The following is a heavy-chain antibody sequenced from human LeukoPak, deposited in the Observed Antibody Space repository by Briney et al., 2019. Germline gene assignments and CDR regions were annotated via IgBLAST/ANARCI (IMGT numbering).Heavy chain of an antibody. CDR3: ARATVTSYYFDY. J-gene: IGHJ4*02. D-gene: IGHD4-17*01. CDR2: IYYTGRT. V-gene: IGHV4-39*01. CDR1: GGSISSSSYY. Sequence: SETLSLTCTVSGGSISSSSYYWGWIRQPPGKGLEWIGSIYYTGRTYYNPSLKSRVTISVDTSKNQFSLKLSSVTAADTAVYYCARATVTSYYFDYWGQGTLVTVSS.